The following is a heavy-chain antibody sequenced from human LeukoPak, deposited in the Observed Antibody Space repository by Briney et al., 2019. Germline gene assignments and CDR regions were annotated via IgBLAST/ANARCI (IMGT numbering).Heavy chain of an antibody. V-gene: IGHV1-46*01. Sequence: ASVKVSCKASGYTFTSYYMHWVRQAPGQGLEWMGIINPSGGSTSYAQKFQGRVTMTRDTSTSTVYMELSSLRSEDTAVYYCARGLKGRIAVAPVGAFEIWGQETMVTVSS. CDR3: ARGLKGRIAVAPVGAFEI. D-gene: IGHD6-19*01. CDR1: GYTFTSYY. CDR2: INPSGGST. J-gene: IGHJ3*02.